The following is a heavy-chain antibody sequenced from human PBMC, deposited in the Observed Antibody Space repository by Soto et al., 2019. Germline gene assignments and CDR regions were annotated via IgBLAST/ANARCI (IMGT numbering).Heavy chain of an antibody. CDR3: ARPPGYISDWYYFGL. J-gene: IGHJ4*02. CDR2: ISPKSGGT. CDR1: GYTFIDYY. Sequence: QVQLVQSGAEVKKPGASVKVSCEGSGYTFIDYYMHWVRQAPGQGFEWMGRISPKSGGTNYAQKFQGRVNMTRDTSRNKADMELSSLMSEDTGVYFCARPPGYISDWYYFGLWGQGTLVTVSS. D-gene: IGHD6-19*01. V-gene: IGHV1-2*02.